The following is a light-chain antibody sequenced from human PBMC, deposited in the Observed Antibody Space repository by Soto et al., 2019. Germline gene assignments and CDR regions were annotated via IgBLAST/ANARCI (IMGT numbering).Light chain of an antibody. CDR3: QQYQTYAT. Sequence: DIQMTQSPSTLSGSVGDRVTITCRASRSIRSLLAWYQQKPGKAPKALIYDASSLGSGVPSRFSGSGSGTEFTLTISSLQPDDFATYYCQQYQTYATFGQGTRLEIK. CDR1: RSIRSL. J-gene: IGKJ5*01. CDR2: DAS. V-gene: IGKV1-5*01.